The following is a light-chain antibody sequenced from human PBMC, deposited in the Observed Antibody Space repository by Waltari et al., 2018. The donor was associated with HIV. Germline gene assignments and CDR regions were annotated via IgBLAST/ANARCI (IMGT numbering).Light chain of an antibody. J-gene: IGLJ2*01. CDR3: QAWGSSTSGV. V-gene: IGLV3-1*01. CDR1: ELGDKY. CDR2: QDN. Sequence: SYEVTQPPSVAVSPGQTATITCSGYELGDKYTCWYQQKPGQSPLLVIYQDNKQPPGIPERFSGSSSGHTATLTISGTLPMDEADYYCQAWGSSTSGVFGRGTKLTVL.